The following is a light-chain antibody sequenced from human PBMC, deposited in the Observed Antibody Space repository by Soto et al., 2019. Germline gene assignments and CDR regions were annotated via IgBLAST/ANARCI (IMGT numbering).Light chain of an antibody. J-gene: IGKJ1*01. Sequence: DIQMTQSPSTLSASVGDRVTITCRASQSISSWLAWYQQKPGKAPKLLIYDASSLESGVPSRFSGSGSGTEFTLTISRLQPDDFATYYCQQYNSYPGTFGQGTKVELK. CDR1: QSISSW. CDR3: QQYNSYPGT. CDR2: DAS. V-gene: IGKV1-5*01.